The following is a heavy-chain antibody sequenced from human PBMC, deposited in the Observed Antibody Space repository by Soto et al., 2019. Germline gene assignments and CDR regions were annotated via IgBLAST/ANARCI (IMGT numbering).Heavy chain of an antibody. CDR2: ISHSGSP. CDR1: GGSISSGGYF. Sequence: TLSLTCTVSGGSISSGGYFWSWIRQHPGEGLEWIGYISHSGSPYLNPSLKSRGIISVDTSKNQFSLRLDSVTAADTAVYFSATEHHYGSGSPDYSIGVWGQGTTVTVSS. V-gene: IGHV4-31*03. J-gene: IGHJ6*02. D-gene: IGHD3-10*01. CDR3: ATEHHYGSGSPDYSIGV.